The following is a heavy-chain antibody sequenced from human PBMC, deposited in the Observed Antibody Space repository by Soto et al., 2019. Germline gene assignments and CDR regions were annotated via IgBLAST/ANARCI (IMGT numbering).Heavy chain of an antibody. CDR3: AKLYWNPRYFDY. D-gene: IGHD1-1*01. J-gene: IGHJ4*02. Sequence: GSLRLSCAASGFTSTNVAMTWVRQAPGKGLEWVSTITDSAGRTDYADSVKGRFTISRDNSKSTLYLQMNNLRADDTAVYYCAKLYWNPRYFDYWGQGARVTVSS. CDR2: ITDSAGRT. CDR1: GFTSTNVA. V-gene: IGHV3-23*01.